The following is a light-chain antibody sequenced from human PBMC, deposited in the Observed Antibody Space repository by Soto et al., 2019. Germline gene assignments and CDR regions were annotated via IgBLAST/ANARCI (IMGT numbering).Light chain of an antibody. CDR3: SLYTRSSTLV. J-gene: IGLJ2*01. CDR2: VAN. CDR1: TSLVGGYIF. Sequence: QSVLTQPPSASGPPGQSVTTPSPGTTSLVGGYIFVSWYQQHPGKAPKLMIYVANKRPSGVPDPSSGSTSDNTASPPSYGPQAEDEADYYCSLYTRSSTLVFGGGTKVTVL. V-gene: IGLV2-8*01.